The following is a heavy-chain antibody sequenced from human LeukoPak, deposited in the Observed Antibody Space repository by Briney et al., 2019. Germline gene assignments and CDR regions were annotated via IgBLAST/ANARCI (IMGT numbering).Heavy chain of an antibody. CDR3: ARGYNYGVPFDY. CDR1: GFTVSSNY. J-gene: IGHJ4*02. CDR2: IYSGGST. Sequence: GSPRLSCAASGFTVSSNYMSWVRQAPGKGLEWVSVIYSGGSTYYADSVKGRFTISRDNSKNTLYLQMNSPRAEDTAVYYCARGYNYGVPFDYWGQGTLVTVSS. D-gene: IGHD5-18*01. V-gene: IGHV3-53*01.